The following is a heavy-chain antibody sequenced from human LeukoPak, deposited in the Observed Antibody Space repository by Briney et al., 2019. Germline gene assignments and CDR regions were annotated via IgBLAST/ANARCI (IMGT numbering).Heavy chain of an antibody. CDR1: GFTFSDYY. V-gene: IGHV3-11*04. D-gene: IGHD2-15*01. CDR3: ARGLTLLLSNMDV. CDR2: ISSSGSII. J-gene: IGHJ6*03. Sequence: SGGSLRLSCAASGFTFSDYYMSWIRQAPGKGLEWVSDISSSGSIIHYADSVKGRFTISRDNAKNSLYLQMNSLRAEDTAVYYCARGLTLLLSNMDVWGKGTTVTISS.